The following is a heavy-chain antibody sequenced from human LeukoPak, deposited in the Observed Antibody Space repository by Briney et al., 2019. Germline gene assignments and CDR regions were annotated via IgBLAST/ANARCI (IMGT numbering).Heavy chain of an antibody. CDR1: GFTFSSYA. Sequence: GGSLRLSCAASGFTFSSYAMSWVRQAPGKGLEWVSAISGSGGSTYYADSVKGRFTISRDNSKNTLYLQMNSLRAEDTAVYYCARNRYSYGYSYYYYMDVWGKGTTVTVSS. J-gene: IGHJ6*03. CDR2: ISGSGGST. CDR3: ARNRYSYGYSYYYYMDV. V-gene: IGHV3-23*01. D-gene: IGHD5-18*01.